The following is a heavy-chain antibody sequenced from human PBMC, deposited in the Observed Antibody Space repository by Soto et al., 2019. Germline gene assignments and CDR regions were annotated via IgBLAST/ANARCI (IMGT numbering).Heavy chain of an antibody. D-gene: IGHD3-16*01. J-gene: IGHJ6*02. V-gene: IGHV3-7*01. CDR2: IKHDGSQK. CDR1: GFSFIDSW. CDR3: ASLGRHG. Sequence: LRLSCVASGFSFIDSWMDWVRQAPGKGPEWVANIKHDGSQKNYVDSVKGRFTISRDNAENSLFLQMNSLRAEDTAVYYCASLGRHGWGQGTTVTVSS.